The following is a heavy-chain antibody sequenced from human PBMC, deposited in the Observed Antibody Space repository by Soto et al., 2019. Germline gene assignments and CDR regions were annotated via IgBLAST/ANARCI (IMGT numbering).Heavy chain of an antibody. D-gene: IGHD6-19*01. CDR1: GFTFTNYA. J-gene: IGHJ4*02. Sequence: EMQLLESGGGLVQPGGSLRLFCAASGFTFTNYAMTWVRQAPGKGLEWVSTITPTGATFYGDTVKGPFTISRENSRSSVFLQMNSLRAEDTAMYYCARTDKFNSQSSGWANRFDYWGQGTLVTVSS. CDR2: ITPTGAT. V-gene: IGHV3-23*01. CDR3: ARTDKFNSQSSGWANRFDY.